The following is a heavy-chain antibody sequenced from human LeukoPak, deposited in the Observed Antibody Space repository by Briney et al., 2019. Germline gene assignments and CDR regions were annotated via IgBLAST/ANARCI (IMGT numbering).Heavy chain of an antibody. J-gene: IGHJ4*02. CDR1: GFTFSSYA. CDR2: ISYDGSNK. Sequence: GGSLRLSCAASGFTFSSYAMHWVRQAPGKGLEWVAVISYDGSNKYYADSVKGRFTISRDNAKNSLYLQMNSLRADDTAVYYCARVPIYCSSTSCYGSPDYWGQGTLVTVSS. D-gene: IGHD2-2*01. CDR3: ARVPIYCSSTSCYGSPDY. V-gene: IGHV3-30*04.